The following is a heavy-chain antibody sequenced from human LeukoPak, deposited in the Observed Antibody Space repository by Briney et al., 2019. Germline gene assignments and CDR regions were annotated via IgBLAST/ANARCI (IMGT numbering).Heavy chain of an antibody. CDR3: AREGSSSGWRPFDI. CDR2: IKNSGNT. V-gene: IGHV4-4*07. J-gene: IGHJ3*02. CDR1: GVSISSYY. Sequence: SETLSLTCSVSGVSISSYYWSWIRQPAGKGLECIGRIKNSGNTNYNPSLESRVTLSLDTSKNQFSLNLSSVTAADTAVYYCAREGSSSGWRPFDIWGQGTVLTVSS. D-gene: IGHD6-19*01.